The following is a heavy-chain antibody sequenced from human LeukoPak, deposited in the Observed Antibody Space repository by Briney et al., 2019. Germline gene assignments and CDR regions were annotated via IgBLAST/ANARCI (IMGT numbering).Heavy chain of an antibody. V-gene: IGHV3-7*01. CDR1: GFTFSSYW. Sequence: GGSLRLSCAASGFTFSSYWMSWVRRAPGKGLEWVANIKQDGSEKYYVDSVKGRFTISRDNAKNSLYLQMNSLRAEDTAVYYCARDSKRYSSSSPLPYFDYWGKGTLVIVSS. CDR3: ARDSKRYSSSSPLPYFDY. D-gene: IGHD6-6*01. J-gene: IGHJ4*02. CDR2: IKQDGSEK.